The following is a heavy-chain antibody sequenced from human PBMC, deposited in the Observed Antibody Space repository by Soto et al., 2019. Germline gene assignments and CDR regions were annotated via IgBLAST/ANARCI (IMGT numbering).Heavy chain of an antibody. V-gene: IGHV3-30*18. Sequence: QVQLVETGGGVVQPGGSLRLFCIASGFPFRSYGMHWVRQAPGKGLEWVAVTSYDGNKKYYIDSVKGRFSISRDNFMNTVYLQMNSLGVEDTALYYCAKEGQSRDGYTSPLDSWGQGTLVIVSA. CDR1: GFPFRSYG. D-gene: IGHD5-12*01. CDR3: AKEGQSRDGYTSPLDS. CDR2: TSYDGNKK. J-gene: IGHJ5*01.